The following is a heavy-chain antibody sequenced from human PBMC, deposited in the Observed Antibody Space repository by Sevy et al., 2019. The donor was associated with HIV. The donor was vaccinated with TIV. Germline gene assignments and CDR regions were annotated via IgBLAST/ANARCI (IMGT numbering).Heavy chain of an antibody. CDR3: ARNLSPSGAFDI. CDR2: ISGTSGTT. D-gene: IGHD6-25*01. J-gene: IGHJ3*02. V-gene: IGHV3-23*01. CDR1: GLTFSNYV. Sequence: GGSLRLSCAASGLTFSNYVMSWVRQAPGKGLEWLSVISGTSGTTYAAESVKGRFTVSRANSKHTLYLHMSSLGAEDTAVYYCARNLSPSGAFDIWGQGTRVTVSS.